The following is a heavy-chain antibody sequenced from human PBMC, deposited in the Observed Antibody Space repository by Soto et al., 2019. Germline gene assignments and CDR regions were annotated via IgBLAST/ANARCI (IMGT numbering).Heavy chain of an antibody. CDR3: ARDDDYSNYFSFDY. Sequence: ASVKVSCKASGYTFTSYGISWVRQAPGQGLEWMGWISAYNGNTNYAQKLQGRVTMTTDTSTSTAYMELRSLRSDDTAVYYCARDDDYSNYFSFDYWGQGTLVTVSS. J-gene: IGHJ4*02. CDR2: ISAYNGNT. V-gene: IGHV1-18*01. D-gene: IGHD4-4*01. CDR1: GYTFTSYG.